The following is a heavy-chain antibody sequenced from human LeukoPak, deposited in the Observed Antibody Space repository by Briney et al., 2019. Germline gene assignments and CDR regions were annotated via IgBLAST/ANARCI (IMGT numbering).Heavy chain of an antibody. Sequence: GGSLRLSCAASGFTFSNYWMSWVRQAPGKGLEWVANIKQDGSEKYYVDSVKGRFTISRDNAKNSLYLQMNSLRAEDTAVYYCARDPYGRTGRSLDYWGQGTLVTVSS. V-gene: IGHV3-7*01. J-gene: IGHJ4*02. CDR1: GFTFSNYW. D-gene: IGHD3/OR15-3a*01. CDR2: IKQDGSEK. CDR3: ARDPYGRTGRSLDY.